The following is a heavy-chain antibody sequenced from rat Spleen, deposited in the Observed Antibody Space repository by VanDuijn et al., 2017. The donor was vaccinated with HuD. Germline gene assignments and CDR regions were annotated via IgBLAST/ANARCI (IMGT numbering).Heavy chain of an antibody. D-gene: IGHD1-9*01. Sequence: EVQLVESGGGLVQPGRSLKLSCAASGFTFSDYYMAWVRQAPKKGLEWVASINTSGGSTYYRDSVKGRFTISRDNAKSTLYLQMDSLRSEDTATYYCTTETYFGYNYHHYWGQGVMVTVSS. V-gene: IGHV5-27*01. CDR2: INTSGGST. J-gene: IGHJ2*01. CDR3: TTETYFGYNYHHY. CDR1: GFTFSDYY.